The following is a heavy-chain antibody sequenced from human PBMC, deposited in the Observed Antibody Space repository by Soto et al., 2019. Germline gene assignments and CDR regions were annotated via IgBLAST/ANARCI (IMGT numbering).Heavy chain of an antibody. CDR1: GGSISSYY. Sequence: SETLSLTCTVSGGSISSYYWSWIRQPPGKGLEWIGYIYYSGSTNYNPSLKSRVTISVDTSKNQFSLKLSSVTAADTAVYYCARGQYSSSFGWFDPWGQGTLVTVPQ. V-gene: IGHV4-59*01. CDR2: IYYSGST. CDR3: ARGQYSSSFGWFDP. D-gene: IGHD6-13*01. J-gene: IGHJ5*02.